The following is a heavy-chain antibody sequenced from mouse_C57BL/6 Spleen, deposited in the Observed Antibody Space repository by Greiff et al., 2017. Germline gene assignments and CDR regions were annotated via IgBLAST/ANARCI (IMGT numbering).Heavy chain of an antibody. J-gene: IGHJ3*01. CDR2: IDPSDSET. CDR3: ARSGSNYGAWFAY. V-gene: IGHV1-52*01. Sequence: QVQLQQPGAELVRPGSSVKLSCKASGYTFTSYWMHWVKQRPIQGLEWIGNIDPSDSETHYNQKFKDKATLTVDKSSSTAYMQLSSLTSEDSAVYYCARSGSNYGAWFAYWGKGTLVTVSA. D-gene: IGHD2-5*01. CDR1: GYTFTSYW.